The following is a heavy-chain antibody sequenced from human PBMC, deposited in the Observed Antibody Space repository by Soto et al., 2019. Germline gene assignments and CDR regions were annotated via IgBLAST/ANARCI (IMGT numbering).Heavy chain of an antibody. D-gene: IGHD6-19*01. Sequence: QITLKESGPTLVKPTQTLTLTCTFSGFSLNTRGLGVAWIRQPPGKALEWLGTIYWDDDNRYSPSVKGRLTITKDTSENQVVLTMTDMDPVDTATYYCARDSTGWYGFDYWGQGILVTVSS. V-gene: IGHV2-5*02. CDR3: ARDSTGWYGFDY. J-gene: IGHJ4*02. CDR2: IYWDDDN. CDR1: GFSLNTRGLG.